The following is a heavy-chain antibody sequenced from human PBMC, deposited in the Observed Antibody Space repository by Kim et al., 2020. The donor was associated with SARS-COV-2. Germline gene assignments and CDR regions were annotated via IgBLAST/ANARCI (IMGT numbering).Heavy chain of an antibody. Sequence: GGSLRLSCAASGFSFKDYGMHWVRLSPGRGLEWVGVIGHDGSVKYYGAFVKGRFTISRDNSRNSIFLQMKSLIAGDTAIYYCARTHVTDYGDFDGLDIWGHGTLVTVSS. CDR1: GFSFKDYG. CDR3: ARTHVTDYGDFDGLDI. J-gene: IGHJ3*02. CDR2: IGHDGSVK. V-gene: IGHV3-33*01. D-gene: IGHD4-17*01.